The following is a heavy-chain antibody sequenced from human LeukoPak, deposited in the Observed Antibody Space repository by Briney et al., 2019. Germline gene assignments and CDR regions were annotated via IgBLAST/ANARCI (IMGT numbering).Heavy chain of an antibody. V-gene: IGHV4-39*07. CDR1: GGSVSSGSYY. Sequence: PSETLSLTCTVSGGSVSSGSYYWGWIRQPPGKGLEWIGNIYYSGSTYYNPSLKSRVTISVETSKNQFSLKLSSVTAADTAVYYCARAPSDSSGYSSYYYYMDVWGKGTTVTVSS. CDR3: ARAPSDSSGYSSYYYYMDV. J-gene: IGHJ6*03. CDR2: IYYSGST. D-gene: IGHD3-22*01.